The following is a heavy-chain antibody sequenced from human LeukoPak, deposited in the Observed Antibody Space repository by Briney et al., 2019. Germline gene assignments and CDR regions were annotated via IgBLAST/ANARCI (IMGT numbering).Heavy chain of an antibody. CDR1: GGSITNYY. CDR2: IYYSGST. CDR3: ARELPMVRGGGAFDI. J-gene: IGHJ3*02. D-gene: IGHD3-10*01. Sequence: SETLSLTCTVSGGSITNYYWSWMRQPPGKGLEWIGYIYYSGSTNYNPSLKSRVTISVDTSKNQFSLKLSSVSAADTAVYYCARELPMVRGGGAFDIWGQGTMVTVSS. V-gene: IGHV4-59*01.